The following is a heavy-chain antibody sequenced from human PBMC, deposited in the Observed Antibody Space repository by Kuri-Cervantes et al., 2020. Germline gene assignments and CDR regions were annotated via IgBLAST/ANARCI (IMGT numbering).Heavy chain of an antibody. CDR2: ISGSGSST. D-gene: IGHD2-15*01. V-gene: IGHV3-23*01. Sequence: GGSLRLSCAAPGFTLSSYAMSWVRQAPGKGLEWVSAISGSGSSTFYADSVRGRFTISRDNAKNSLYLQMNSLRAEDTALYYCAKGTVGYCSGGSCYRYWYFDLWGRGTLVTVSS. CDR3: AKGTVGYCSGGSCYRYWYFDL. J-gene: IGHJ2*01. CDR1: GFTLSSYA.